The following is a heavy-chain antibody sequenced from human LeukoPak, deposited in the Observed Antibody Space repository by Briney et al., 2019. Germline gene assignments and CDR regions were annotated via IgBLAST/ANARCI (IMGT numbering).Heavy chain of an antibody. V-gene: IGHV1-2*04. J-gene: IGHJ5*02. Sequence: ASVKVSCKASGYTFTGYYMHWVRQAPGQGLEWMGRINPNRGGTNYAKTLQGWVTITRDTSISTAYLELRALRSHDTAVYFCARAPRGSPSNLNWFDPWGQGTLVTVSS. CDR1: GYTFTGYY. CDR3: ARAPRGSPSNLNWFDP. D-gene: IGHD2-15*01. CDR2: INPNRGGT.